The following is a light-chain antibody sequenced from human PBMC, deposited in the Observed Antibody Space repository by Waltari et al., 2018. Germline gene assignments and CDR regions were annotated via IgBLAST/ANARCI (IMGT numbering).Light chain of an antibody. CDR3: QQRGNWPSGYT. J-gene: IGKJ2*01. Sequence: EIVLTQSPATLSLSPGERATLSCRASQTVSSYLAWYQQKPGQAPRLLIFDASRGATGIPARFSGSGSGTDFTLTISSLEPEDFAVYYCQQRGNWPSGYTFGQGTKLDIK. V-gene: IGKV3-11*01. CDR2: DAS. CDR1: QTVSSY.